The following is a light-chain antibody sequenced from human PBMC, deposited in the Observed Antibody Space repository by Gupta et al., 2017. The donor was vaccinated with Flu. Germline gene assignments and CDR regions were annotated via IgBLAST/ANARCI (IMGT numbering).Light chain of an antibody. V-gene: IGLV2-23*02. CDR2: EVN. CDR3: CSYAVSRDRQV. J-gene: IGLJ2*01. Sequence: STLSQPASVSGSPGQTITISCTGTSSDVGRYNLVSWYQQYPGKAPKLLIHEVNKRPSGVADRFSGSKYGNTASLTISGLQADDEADYYCCSYAVSRDRQVFGGGTKLTVL. CDR1: SSDVGRYNL.